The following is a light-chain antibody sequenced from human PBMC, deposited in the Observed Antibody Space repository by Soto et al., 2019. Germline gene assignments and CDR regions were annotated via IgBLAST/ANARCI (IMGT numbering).Light chain of an antibody. Sequence: DLQMTQSPYSLSASVGDRVTITCRASQSISNYLNWYQQKPGKAPRLLIHAASSLQSGVPSRFSGSGSWTDFTLTISSLQPEDFAIYYCQQSYNAPRTFGPGTKVEIK. J-gene: IGKJ1*01. V-gene: IGKV1-39*01. CDR2: AAS. CDR1: QSISNY. CDR3: QQSYNAPRT.